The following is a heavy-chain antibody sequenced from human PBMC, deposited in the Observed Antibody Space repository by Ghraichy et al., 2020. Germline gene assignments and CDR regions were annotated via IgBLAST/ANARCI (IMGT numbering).Heavy chain of an antibody. D-gene: IGHD2-2*01. CDR3: ARDGRRRCSSTSCSFDY. CDR1: GGSISSSNW. Sequence: SETLSLTCAVSGGSISSSNWWSWVRQPPGKGLEWIGEIYHSGSTNYNPSLKSRVTISVDKSKNQFSLKLSSVTAADTAVYYCARDGRRRCSSTSCSFDYWGQGTLVTVSS. CDR2: IYHSGST. V-gene: IGHV4-4*02. J-gene: IGHJ4*02.